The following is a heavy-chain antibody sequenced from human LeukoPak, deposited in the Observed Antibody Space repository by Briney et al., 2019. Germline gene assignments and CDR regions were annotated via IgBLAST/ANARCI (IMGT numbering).Heavy chain of an antibody. V-gene: IGHV4-30-4*01. J-gene: IGHJ4*02. CDR3: ARRRGMVDEVSTMITYFDS. CDR1: GGSISSGYYY. Sequence: SETLSLTCTVSGGSISSGYYYWSWVRQPPGKGLEWIGYIDYSGSIYYNPPLKNRVAISVDSPKNQFSLKLSSVTAADTAVYYCARRRGMVDEVSTMITYFDSWGQGTLVTVSS. CDR2: IDYSGSI. D-gene: IGHD5/OR15-5a*01.